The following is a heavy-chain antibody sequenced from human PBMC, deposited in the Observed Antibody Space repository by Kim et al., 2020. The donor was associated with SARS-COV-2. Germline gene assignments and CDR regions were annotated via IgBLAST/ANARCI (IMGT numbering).Heavy chain of an antibody. Sequence: GWSLRLSCVGSGFAFSSYFMSWARQAPGKGLEWVATIKRDGTEKYYVDSVKGRFTISRDNAKNTLYLQMNSLGAGDTAVYYCARDHYTSGHLVFDYWGQRALVTVSS. CDR3: ARDHYTSGHLVFDY. V-gene: IGHV3-7*01. J-gene: IGHJ4*02. D-gene: IGHD4-4*01. CDR2: IKRDGTEK. CDR1: GFAFSSYF.